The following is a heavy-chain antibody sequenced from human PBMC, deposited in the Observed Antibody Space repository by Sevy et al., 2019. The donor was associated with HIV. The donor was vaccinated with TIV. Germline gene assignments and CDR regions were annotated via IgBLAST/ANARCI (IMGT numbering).Heavy chain of an antibody. CDR1: GFTFRTSG. V-gene: IGHV3-30*18. D-gene: IGHD3-10*01. CDR2: ISYDEAHK. Sequence: GGSLRLSCVTSGFTFRTSGMHWVRQSPGKGLEWVAVISYDEAHKNYADSVKGRFSISKDNSKNTLYLQMGSLGTEDTAEHYCAKDYSAGITMVRGAYRARGDYFDYWGQGTQVTVSS. CDR3: AKDYSAGITMVRGAYRARGDYFDY. J-gene: IGHJ4*02.